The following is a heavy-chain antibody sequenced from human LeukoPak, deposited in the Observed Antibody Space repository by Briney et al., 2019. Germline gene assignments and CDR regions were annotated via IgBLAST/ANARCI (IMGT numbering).Heavy chain of an antibody. Sequence: GASVKVSCKASGYTFTGYYMHWVRQAPGQGLEWLVWINPNSGGTNYAQKFQGRVTMTTDTSTSTAYMELRSLRSDDTAVYYCARDAIVVVPAAAVMSSRDYYMDVWGKGTTVTVSS. CDR3: ARDAIVVVPAAAVMSSRDYYMDV. J-gene: IGHJ6*03. CDR2: INPNSGGT. CDR1: GYTFTGYY. D-gene: IGHD2-2*01. V-gene: IGHV1-2*02.